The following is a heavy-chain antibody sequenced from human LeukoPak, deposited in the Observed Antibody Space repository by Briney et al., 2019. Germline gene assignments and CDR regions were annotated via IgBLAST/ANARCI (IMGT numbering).Heavy chain of an antibody. J-gene: IGHJ4*02. V-gene: IGHV4-39*01. CDR3: ASLYCGGGSCYPRY. D-gene: IGHD2-15*01. CDR1: GGSISISYYY. Sequence: PSETLSLTCTVCGGSISISYYYWGWIRQPPGEGLEWIGNIYYAGSTYDNPSLKSRITMSVDTSKNQFSLRLSSVTAADTAVYYCASLYCGGGSCYPRYWGQGTLVAVSS. CDR2: IYYAGST.